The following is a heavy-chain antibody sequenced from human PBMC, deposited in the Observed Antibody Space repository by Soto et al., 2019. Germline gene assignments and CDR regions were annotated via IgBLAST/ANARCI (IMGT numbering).Heavy chain of an antibody. V-gene: IGHV4-34*01. J-gene: IGHJ6*02. D-gene: IGHD6-19*01. CDR2: INHSGST. CDR3: ARESGIAVAGTEGGSYYYYGMDV. CDR1: GGSFSGYY. Sequence: SETLSLTCAVYGGSFSGYYWSWIRQPPGKWLEWIGEINHSGSTNYNPSLKSRVTISVDTSKNQFSLKLSSVTAADTAVYYCARESGIAVAGTEGGSYYYYGMDVWGQGTTVNVSS.